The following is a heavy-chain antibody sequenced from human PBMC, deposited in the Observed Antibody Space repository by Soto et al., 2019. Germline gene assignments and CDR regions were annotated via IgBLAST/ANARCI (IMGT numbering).Heavy chain of an antibody. J-gene: IGHJ6*03. Sequence: PSETLSLTCAGYGGSFSGYYWSWIRQPPGKGLEWIGEINHSGSTNYNPSLKSRVTISVDTSKNQFSLKLSFVTAADTAVYYCARGRYFSGGSCYLGRKSGYYYMDVWGKGTTVTVSS. CDR1: GGSFSGYY. CDR2: INHSGST. D-gene: IGHD2-15*01. V-gene: IGHV4-34*01. CDR3: ARGRYFSGGSCYLGRKSGYYYMDV.